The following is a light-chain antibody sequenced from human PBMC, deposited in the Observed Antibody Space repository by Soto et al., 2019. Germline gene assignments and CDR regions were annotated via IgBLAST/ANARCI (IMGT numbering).Light chain of an antibody. Sequence: EIVLTQSPATLSLSPGERATLSCRASQSVSIYLAWYQQKPGQAPRLLINDASSRASGIPARFSGSGSGTDFTLTISSLEPEDCAVYYCQQRSNWPRLTFGGGTRVEIK. CDR1: QSVSIY. CDR2: DAS. CDR3: QQRSNWPRLT. J-gene: IGKJ4*01. V-gene: IGKV3-11*01.